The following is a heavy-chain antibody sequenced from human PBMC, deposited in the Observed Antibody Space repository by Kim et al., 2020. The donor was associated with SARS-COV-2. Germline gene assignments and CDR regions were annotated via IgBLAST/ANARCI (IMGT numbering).Heavy chain of an antibody. V-gene: IGHV1-46*01. CDR3: ARSSSWSENDY. CDR2: INPSGGST. CDR1: GYTFTTYF. J-gene: IGHJ4*02. D-gene: IGHD6-13*01. Sequence: ASVKVSCKATGYTFTTYFIHWVRQAPGQGLEWMGIINPSGGSTTYAQKFQGRVTMTRDTSTSTVYMELSSLRSEDTAVYYCARSSSWSENDYWGQGTLVTVSS.